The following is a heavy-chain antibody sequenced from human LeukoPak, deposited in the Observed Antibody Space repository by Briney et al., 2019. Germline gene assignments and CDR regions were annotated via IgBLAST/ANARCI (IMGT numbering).Heavy chain of an antibody. D-gene: IGHD2-8*01. CDR3: ARERTGYYIVY. V-gene: IGHV3-30*04. Sequence: PGGSLRLSCAASGFRFSNYAMHWVRQAPGKGLEWVALISYDGSGNYYSDSVKGRFTISRDNSENTLYLQMNSLRAEDTAIYYCARERTGYYIVYWGQGTLVTVSS. CDR2: ISYDGSGN. J-gene: IGHJ4*02. CDR1: GFRFSNYA.